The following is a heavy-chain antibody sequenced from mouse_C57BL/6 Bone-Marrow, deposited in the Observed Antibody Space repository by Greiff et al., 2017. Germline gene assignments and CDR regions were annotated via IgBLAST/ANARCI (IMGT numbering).Heavy chain of an antibody. CDR3: ARPLYYYGSPWYFDV. V-gene: IGHV5-6*01. J-gene: IGHJ1*03. CDR1: GFTFSSYG. CDR2: ISSGGSYT. D-gene: IGHD1-1*01. Sequence: EVKLMESGGDLVKPGGSLKLSCAASGFTFSSYGMSWVRQTPDKRLEWVATISSGGSYTYYPDSVKGRFTISRDNAKNTLYLQMSSLKSEDTAMYYGARPLYYYGSPWYFDVWGTGTTVTVSS.